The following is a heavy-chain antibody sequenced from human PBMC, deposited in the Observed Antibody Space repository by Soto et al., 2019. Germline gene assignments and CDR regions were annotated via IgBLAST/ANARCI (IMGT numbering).Heavy chain of an antibody. V-gene: IGHV3-30-3*01. CDR1: GFTFSSYA. CDR2: ISYDGSNK. CDR3: AREHKGFSYFPSPLDY. Sequence: PGGSLRLSCAASGFTFSSYAMHWVRQAPGKGLEWVAVISYDGSNKYYADSVKGRFTISRDNSKNTLYLQMNSLRAEDTAVYYCAREHKGFSYFPSPLDYWGQGTLVTVSS. D-gene: IGHD2-21*01. J-gene: IGHJ4*02.